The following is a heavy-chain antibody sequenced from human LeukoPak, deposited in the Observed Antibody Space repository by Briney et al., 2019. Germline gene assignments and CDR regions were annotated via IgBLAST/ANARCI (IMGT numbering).Heavy chain of an antibody. CDR1: GYTFTSYY. CDR2: ISPSGGST. J-gene: IGHJ6*02. CDR3: ARDCYHDFWSGYYSGMDV. Sequence: ASVKVSCKASGYTFTSYYMHWVRQAPGQGLEWMGIISPSGGSTSYAQKFQGRVTMTRDTSTSTVYMELSSLRSEDTAVYYCARDCYHDFWSGYYSGMDVWGQGTTVTVSS. V-gene: IGHV1-46*01. D-gene: IGHD3-3*01.